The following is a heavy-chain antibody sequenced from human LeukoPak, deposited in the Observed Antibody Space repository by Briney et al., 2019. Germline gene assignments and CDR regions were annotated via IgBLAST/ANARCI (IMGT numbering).Heavy chain of an antibody. D-gene: IGHD3-16*02. CDR2: MNPNSGNT. Sequence: ASVKVSCKASGYTFTSYDINWVRQATGQGLEWMGWMNPNSGNTGYAQKFQGRVTITRNTSISTAYMELSSLRSEDTAVYYCAMAITFGGVIVNGMDVWGQGTTVTVSS. CDR1: GYTFTSYD. CDR3: AMAITFGGVIVNGMDV. J-gene: IGHJ6*02. V-gene: IGHV1-8*03.